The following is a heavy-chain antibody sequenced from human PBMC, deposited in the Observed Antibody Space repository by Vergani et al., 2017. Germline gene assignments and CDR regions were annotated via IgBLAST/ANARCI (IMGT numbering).Heavy chain of an antibody. D-gene: IGHD3-16*01. Sequence: QVQLVESGGGVVQRGGSLRLSCATSGLTLSNYDMQWIRQGPGKGLEFVAFIQFDGSNHYYADSVKGRFTLSRDFSKNTLYLQMNSLRTDDTATYYCAKHFRGWGIDYWGQGTQVIVSS. J-gene: IGHJ4*02. CDR2: IQFDGSNH. CDR1: GLTLSNYD. CDR3: AKHFRGWGIDY. V-gene: IGHV3-30*02.